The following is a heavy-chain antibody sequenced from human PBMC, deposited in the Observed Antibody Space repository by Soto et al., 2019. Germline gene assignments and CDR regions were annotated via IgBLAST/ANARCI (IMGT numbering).Heavy chain of an antibody. CDR1: GASFSGYY. CDR3: ARGHSTSGYDY. D-gene: IGHD6-6*01. CDR2: IHHSGST. J-gene: IGHJ4*02. Sequence: SETLSLTCSVYGASFSGYYWSWIRQSPGKGLEWIGEIHHSGSTHYNPSLKSRLTFSIDESQSQFYMMLTSVTAADTALYFCARGHSTSGYDYWGQGSLVTVSS. V-gene: IGHV4-34*01.